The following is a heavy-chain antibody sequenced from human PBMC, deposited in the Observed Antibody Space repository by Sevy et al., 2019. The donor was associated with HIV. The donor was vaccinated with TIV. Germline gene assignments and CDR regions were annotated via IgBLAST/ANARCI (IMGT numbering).Heavy chain of an antibody. CDR2: INSDGKIK. D-gene: IGHD3-9*01. CDR1: GFTLSIYW. J-gene: IGHJ4*02. Sequence: GGSLRLSCAASGFTLSIYWMHWVRQVPGKGLGWVAHINSDGKIKRYADSVEGRFTISRDNAEKTVYLHMNSLRADDTAVYYCVRGSTGTFGHWGQGTLVTVSS. CDR3: VRGSTGTFGH. V-gene: IGHV3-74*01.